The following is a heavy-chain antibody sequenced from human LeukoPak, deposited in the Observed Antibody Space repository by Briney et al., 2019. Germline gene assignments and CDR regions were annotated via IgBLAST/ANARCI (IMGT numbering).Heavy chain of an antibody. CDR2: IIPIFGTA. D-gene: IGHD3-22*01. CDR3: SRDRSPYYDSSGYFDY. Sequence: SVKVSCKASGGTFSSYAISWVRQAPGQGLEWMGGIIPIFGTANYAQKFQGRVTITTDESTSTAYMELSSLRSEDTAVYYCSRDRSPYYDSSGYFDYGGQGTLVTVSS. J-gene: IGHJ4*02. V-gene: IGHV1-69*05. CDR1: GGTFSSYA.